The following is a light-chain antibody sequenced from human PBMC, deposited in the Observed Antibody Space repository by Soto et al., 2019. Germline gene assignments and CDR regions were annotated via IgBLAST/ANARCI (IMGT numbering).Light chain of an antibody. J-gene: IGLJ2*01. Sequence: QSALTQPASVSGPPGQSITISCTGTSSDVGGYNYVSWYQQHPGKAPQLMIFEVSNRPSGVSNRFSGSKSGNTASLTISGLQAEDEADYYCSSYTSSSTLVVFGGGTKLTVL. V-gene: IGLV2-14*01. CDR3: SSYTSSSTLVV. CDR2: EVS. CDR1: SSDVGGYNY.